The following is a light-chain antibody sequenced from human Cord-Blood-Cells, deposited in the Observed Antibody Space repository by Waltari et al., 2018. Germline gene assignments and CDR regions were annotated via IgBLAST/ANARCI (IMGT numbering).Light chain of an antibody. Sequence: DIQMTQSPSSLSASVGARVTITCRASQSISSYLNWYQQKPGKAPKLLIYAASSLQSGVPSRFSGSGSGTDFTLTISSLQPEDFATYYSQQSYSTPFTFGPGTKVDIK. V-gene: IGKV1-39*01. CDR3: QQSYSTPFT. CDR1: QSISSY. J-gene: IGKJ3*01. CDR2: AAS.